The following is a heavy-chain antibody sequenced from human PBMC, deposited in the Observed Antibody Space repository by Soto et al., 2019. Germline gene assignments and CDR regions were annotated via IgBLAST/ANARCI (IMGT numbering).Heavy chain of an antibody. J-gene: IGHJ4*02. CDR3: ARGLGPRDIDDY. CDR2: VNHNLYT. V-gene: IGHV4-34*01. Sequence: QVQLQQWGTGLLQPSETLSLTCAVYGGSFRGYFWSWIRQPPGKGLEWVGEVNHNLYTNYNPSLKSRVTISLDMSKNQFSLKMRSVSAADTAVYYCARGLGPRDIDDYWGQGTLVTVSS. CDR1: GGSFRGYF. D-gene: IGHD2-21*02.